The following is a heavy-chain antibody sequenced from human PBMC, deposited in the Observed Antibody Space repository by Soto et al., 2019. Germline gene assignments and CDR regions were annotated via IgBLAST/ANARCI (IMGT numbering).Heavy chain of an antibody. V-gene: IGHV1-18*01. J-gene: IGHJ4*02. CDR2: ISVYNGNT. D-gene: IGHD3-3*01. Sequence: QVQLVQSGAEVKKPGASVKVTCKASGYTFTSYGISWVRQAPGQGLEWMGWISVYNGNTNYAQKLQGRVTLTTDTSTSTANMELRSLRSDDTAVYYCTRVYDFWSGYSNPFDYWGQGTPLTVSS. CDR1: GYTFTSYG. CDR3: TRVYDFWSGYSNPFDY.